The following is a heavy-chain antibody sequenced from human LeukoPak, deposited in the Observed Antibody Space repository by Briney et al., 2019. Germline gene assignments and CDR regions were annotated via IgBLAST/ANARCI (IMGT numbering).Heavy chain of an antibody. V-gene: IGHV3-30*04. CDR1: GFTFSSYA. Sequence: GGSLRLSCATSGFTFSSYAMHWVRQAPGKGLEWVALISYDGSNIYYADSVKGRFTISRDNSKTTVFLQMNSLRAEDTAVYYCAKALRDMFYYYMDVWGKGTTVTISS. D-gene: IGHD3-10*02. J-gene: IGHJ6*03. CDR3: AKALRDMFYYYMDV. CDR2: ISYDGSNI.